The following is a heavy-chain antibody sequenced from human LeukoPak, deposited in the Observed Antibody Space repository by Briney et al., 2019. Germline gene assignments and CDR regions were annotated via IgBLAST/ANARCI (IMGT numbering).Heavy chain of an antibody. Sequence: GGSLRLSCAASGFTFSSYAMSWVRQAPGKGLEWVSLVSAGGGSTYYADSVKGRFTISRDNSKNTLYLRMNSLRAEDTAIYYCAKGGELFVGYFDYWGQGTLVTVSS. CDR3: AKGGELFVGYFDY. V-gene: IGHV3-23*01. CDR1: GFTFSSYA. J-gene: IGHJ4*02. CDR2: VSAGGGST. D-gene: IGHD3-16*02.